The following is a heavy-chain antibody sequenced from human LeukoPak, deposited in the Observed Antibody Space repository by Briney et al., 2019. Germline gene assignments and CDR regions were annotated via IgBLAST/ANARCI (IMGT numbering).Heavy chain of an antibody. D-gene: IGHD3-10*01. CDR3: ARNPRRGFLHGPPPGPY. CDR1: GFTFSSYE. J-gene: IGHJ4*02. V-gene: IGHV3-48*03. CDR2: ISSSGSTI. Sequence: GGSLRLSCAASGFTFSSYEMNWVRQAPGKGLEWVSYISSSGSTIYYADSVKGRFTISRDNAKNSLYLQMNSLRAEDTAVYYCARNPRRGFLHGPPPGPYWGQGTLVPVSS.